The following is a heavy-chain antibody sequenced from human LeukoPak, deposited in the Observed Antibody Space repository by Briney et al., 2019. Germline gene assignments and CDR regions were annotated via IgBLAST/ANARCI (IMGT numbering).Heavy chain of an antibody. J-gene: IGHJ4*02. Sequence: GGSLTLSCAASGYTFSDFSVNWVRQAPGKGLEWVSSISVRSNYRYYADSVRGRFTISRDDARDSLFLQMNSLRAEDTAVYFCVRLRRNNDRSRCYYYYDYWGQGTLVTVSS. CDR3: VRLRRNNDRSRCYYYYDY. CDR2: ISVRSNYR. V-gene: IGHV3-21*01. CDR1: GYTFSDFS. D-gene: IGHD3-22*01.